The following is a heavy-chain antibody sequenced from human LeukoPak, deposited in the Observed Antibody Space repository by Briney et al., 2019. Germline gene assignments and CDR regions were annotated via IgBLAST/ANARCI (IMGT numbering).Heavy chain of an antibody. J-gene: IGHJ4*02. D-gene: IGHD4/OR15-4a*01. Sequence: GGSLRLSCAASGFTFSSYWMHWVRQAPGKGLVWVSRINSDGSSTSYADSVKGRFTISRDNAKNTVYLQMNSLRADDTAVYYCARDTLGEGEDANYAVYYFDYWGQGTVVTVSS. CDR2: INSDGSST. V-gene: IGHV3-74*01. CDR3: ARDTLGEGEDANYAVYYFDY. CDR1: GFTFSSYW.